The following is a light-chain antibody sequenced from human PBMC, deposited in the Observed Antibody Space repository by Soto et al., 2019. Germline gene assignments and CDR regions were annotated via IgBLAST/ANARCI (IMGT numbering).Light chain of an antibody. V-gene: IGKV1-33*01. CDR2: AVS. CDR1: QDIDNS. J-gene: IGKJ5*01. Sequence: IQLTQSSSSLSASVGETVTLTCRPRQDIDNSLNWYQHQTGNAPKLLIYAVSFLETGVLSSFCRRSSWTIFILPIISLQDPDYLTFYCQQHGDRSTITFGRGTRLDIK. CDR3: QQHGDRSTIT.